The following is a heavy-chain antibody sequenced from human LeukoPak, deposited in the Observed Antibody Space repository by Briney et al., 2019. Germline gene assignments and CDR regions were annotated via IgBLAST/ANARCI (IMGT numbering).Heavy chain of an antibody. D-gene: IGHD3-10*01. CDR3: AKAPLWFGNYYFDY. CDR2: IVGSGGST. CDR1: GFTFSSYA. V-gene: IGHV3-23*01. J-gene: IGHJ4*02. Sequence: GGSLRLSCAASGFTFSSYAMSWVRQPPGKGLEWVSAIVGSGGSTYYADSVKGRFTISRDNSKNTLYLQMNSLRAEDTAIYYCAKAPLWFGNYYFDYWGQGTLVTVAS.